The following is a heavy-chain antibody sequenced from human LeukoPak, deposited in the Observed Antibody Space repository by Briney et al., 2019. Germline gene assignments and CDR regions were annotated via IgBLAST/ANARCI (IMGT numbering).Heavy chain of an antibody. CDR3: ARKENAYYYFDY. CDR2: HSGTT. V-gene: IGHV4-28*01. D-gene: IGHD3-16*01. J-gene: IGHJ4*02. Sequence: SETLSLTCAVSGYSISSSSWWGWIRQPPGEGLEWIAYHSGTTYYNPSLQSRVTMSVDTSKNQFSLKLSSVTAVDTAVYYCARKENAYYYFDYWGQGTLVTVSS. CDR1: GYSISSSSW.